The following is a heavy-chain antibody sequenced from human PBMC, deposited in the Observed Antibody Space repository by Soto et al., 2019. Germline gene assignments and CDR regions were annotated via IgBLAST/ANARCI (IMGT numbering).Heavy chain of an antibody. Sequence: QVQLQQWGAGLLKPSETLSLTCAVYGGSFSGYQWSWIRQTPGKGLEWIGEINDSGNINYNPSLKSRVTILVDTAKKQISLKLSSVTAAGTAVYYCVRGLRLWFGELSRRGGYYYYMDVWGKGTTVTVSS. CDR1: GGSFSGYQ. CDR3: VRGLRLWFGELSRRGGYYYYMDV. CDR2: INDSGNI. J-gene: IGHJ6*03. D-gene: IGHD3-10*01. V-gene: IGHV4-34*01.